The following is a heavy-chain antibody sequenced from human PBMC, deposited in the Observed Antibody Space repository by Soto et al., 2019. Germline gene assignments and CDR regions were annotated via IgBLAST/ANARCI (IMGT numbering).Heavy chain of an antibody. Sequence: EVQLLESGGGLVQPGGSLRLSCAASGFTFSSCAMTWVRQAPGKGLEWVSAIGGSGGSTYYADCVKGRFTISRDNSKNTLYLQMNSLIAKDTAVYYCAKALVFIDWFYPWGQGTLVTVSS. CDR1: GFTFSSCA. CDR2: IGGSGGST. J-gene: IGHJ5*02. CDR3: AKALVFIDWFYP. V-gene: IGHV3-23*01. D-gene: IGHD2-21*01.